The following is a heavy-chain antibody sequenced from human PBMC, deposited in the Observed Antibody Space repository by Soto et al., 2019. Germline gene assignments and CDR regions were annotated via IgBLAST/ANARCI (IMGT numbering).Heavy chain of an antibody. Sequence: QVQLVESGGGVVQPGRSLRLSCAASGFTFSSYAMHWVRQAPGKGLEWVAVISYDGSNKYYADSVKGRFTISRDNSKNTLYLQMNSLRAEDTAVYYCAREGDFWSGYLIYCYDGRDVWGQGTTVTVSS. CDR2: ISYDGSNK. CDR3: AREGDFWSGYLIYCYDGRDV. J-gene: IGHJ6*02. CDR1: GFTFSSYA. V-gene: IGHV3-30-3*01. D-gene: IGHD3-3*01.